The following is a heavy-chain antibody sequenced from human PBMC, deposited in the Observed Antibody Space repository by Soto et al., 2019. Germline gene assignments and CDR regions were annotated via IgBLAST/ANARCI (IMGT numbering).Heavy chain of an antibody. V-gene: IGHV1-18*01. Sequence: ASVKVSCKASGYRFNSYGISWVRQAPGQGLEWLGWISAYDDNTKYAQTLQGRVSMSTDTSTNTAYMELRSLRSDDTAMYYCARGGYYDSSGSRNYHYYGMNVWGQGTTVTRLL. CDR1: GYRFNSYG. J-gene: IGHJ6*02. D-gene: IGHD3-22*01. CDR3: ARGGYYDSSGSRNYHYYGMNV. CDR2: ISAYDDNT.